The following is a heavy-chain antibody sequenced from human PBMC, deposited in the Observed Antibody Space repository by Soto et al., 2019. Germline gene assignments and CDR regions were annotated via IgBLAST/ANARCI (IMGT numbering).Heavy chain of an antibody. CDR1: GGSITSDYSC. CDR2: IFDSGTT. CDR3: ARHVNVPLAGTGFDS. V-gene: IGHV4-30-4*01. Sequence: SETLSLTCTVSGGSITSDYSCWSWIRQPPGEGLEWIGHIFDSGTTYTNPSLRSQVAISLDTSKNHFSLTLSSVTAADTAVYYCARHVNVPLAGTGFDSWGRGTLVTVSS. J-gene: IGHJ4*02. D-gene: IGHD6-19*01.